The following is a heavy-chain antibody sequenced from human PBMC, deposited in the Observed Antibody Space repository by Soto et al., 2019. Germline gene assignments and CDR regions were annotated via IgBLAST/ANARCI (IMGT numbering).Heavy chain of an antibody. CDR3: ARGGPRGSSSWYRGEYNWFDP. Sequence: SETLSLTCAVYGGSFSGYYWSWIRQPPGKGLEWIGEINHSGSTNYNPSLKSRVTISVDTSKNQFYLKLSSVTAADTAVYYCARGGPRGSSSWYRGEYNWFDPWGQGTLVTVSS. D-gene: IGHD6-13*01. CDR2: INHSGST. V-gene: IGHV4-34*01. CDR1: GGSFSGYY. J-gene: IGHJ5*02.